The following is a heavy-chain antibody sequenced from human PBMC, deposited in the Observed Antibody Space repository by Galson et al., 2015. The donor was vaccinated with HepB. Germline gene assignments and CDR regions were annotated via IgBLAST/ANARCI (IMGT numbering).Heavy chain of an antibody. CDR1: GGTFSSYA. D-gene: IGHD2-2*01. J-gene: IGHJ6*02. CDR2: IIPIFGTA. CDR3: ARGFDVVVPAAGLDGMDV. Sequence: QSGAEVKKPGESLRISCKASGGTFSSYAISWVRQAPGQGLEWMGGIIPIFGTANYAQKFQGGVTITADESTSTAYMELSSLRSEDTAVYYCARGFDVVVPAAGLDGMDVWGQGTTVTVSS. V-gene: IGHV1-69*01.